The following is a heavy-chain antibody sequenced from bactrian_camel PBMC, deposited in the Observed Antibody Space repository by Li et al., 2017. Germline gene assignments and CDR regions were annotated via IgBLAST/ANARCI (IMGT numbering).Heavy chain of an antibody. CDR3: RRSLGSAT. J-gene: IGHJ4*01. D-gene: IGHD5*01. CDR1: GFTFADSA. CDR2: IRNVKEGSRT. V-gene: IGHV3S36*01. Sequence: EVQLVESGGGLVQPGGSLRLSCSTSGFTFADSAMNWIRQAPGKGLEWVSSIRNVKEGSRTYYAASVKGTVRHLQRQRQEHSVSATGHTENCRHGSVLLWRRSLGSATLGPGDPGHRL.